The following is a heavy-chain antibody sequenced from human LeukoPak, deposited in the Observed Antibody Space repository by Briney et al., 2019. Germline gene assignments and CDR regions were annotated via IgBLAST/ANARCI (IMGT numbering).Heavy chain of an antibody. J-gene: IGHJ3*02. CDR3: ATLPNGVFHAFDI. V-gene: IGHV3-23*01. CDR2: ISGSGGST. D-gene: IGHD2-8*01. CDR1: GFTFSSYA. Sequence: GGSLRLSCAASGFTFSSYAMSWVRQASGKGLEWVSAISGSGGSTYYADSVKGRFTISRDNSKNMLYLQMNSLRAEDTAVYYCATLPNGVFHAFDIWGQGTMVTVSS.